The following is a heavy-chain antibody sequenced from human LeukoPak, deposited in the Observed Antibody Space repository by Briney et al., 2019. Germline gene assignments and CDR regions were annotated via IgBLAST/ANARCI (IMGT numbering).Heavy chain of an antibody. CDR3: TAGTGRSDFDY. CDR1: GFTFSNAW. Sequence: GGSLRLSCAASGFTFSNAWMSWVRQAPGRGLEWVGRIKRKGDDGTIDYAAPVKGRLSISSDDSKNTLYLQMNSLKSEDTAVYYCTAGTGRSDFDYWGQGTLVTVSS. CDR2: IKRKGDDGTI. J-gene: IGHJ4*02. D-gene: IGHD3/OR15-3a*01. V-gene: IGHV3-15*01.